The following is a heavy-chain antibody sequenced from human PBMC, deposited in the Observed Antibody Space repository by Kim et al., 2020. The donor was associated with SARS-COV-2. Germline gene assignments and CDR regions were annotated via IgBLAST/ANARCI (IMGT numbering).Heavy chain of an antibody. CDR1: GFTVSSNY. D-gene: IGHD2-2*01. CDR2: IYSGGST. Sequence: GGSLRLSCAASGFTVSSNYMSWVRQAPGKGLEWVSVIYSGGSTYYADSVKGRLTISRHNSKNTLYPQTNSLRAEDTAVNYCARVGSTSYWYLALWGRGT. V-gene: IGHV3-53*04. J-gene: IGHJ2*01. CDR3: ARVGSTSYWYLAL.